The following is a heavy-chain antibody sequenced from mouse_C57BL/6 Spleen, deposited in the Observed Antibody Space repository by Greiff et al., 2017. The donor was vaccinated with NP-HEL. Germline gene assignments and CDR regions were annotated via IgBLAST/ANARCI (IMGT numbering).Heavy chain of an antibody. CDR1: GYAFSSYW. J-gene: IGHJ1*03. CDR3: ASPLSGYFDV. CDR2: IYPGDGDT. V-gene: IGHV1-80*01. Sequence: QVQLKESGAELVKPGASVKISCKASGYAFSSYWMNWVKQRPGKGLEWIGQIYPGDGDTNYNGKFKGKATLTADKSSSTAYMQLSSLTSEDSAVYFCASPLSGYFDVWGTGTTVTVSS.